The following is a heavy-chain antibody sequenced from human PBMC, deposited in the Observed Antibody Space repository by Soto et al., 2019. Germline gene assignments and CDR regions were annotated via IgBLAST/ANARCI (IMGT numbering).Heavy chain of an antibody. V-gene: IGHV4-61*01. CDR3: ARDFAYFDS. J-gene: IGHJ4*02. Sequence: LXLPCTVSGGSFKSGSYSWNWIRQPPGKGLEWIGYVYHTGRTSYNPSLKRRVSISMDTSKNQFSLNLDSVTAADTALYFCARDFAYFDSWGQGTLVTVSS. CDR1: GGSFKSGSYS. CDR2: VYHTGRT. D-gene: IGHD2-21*01.